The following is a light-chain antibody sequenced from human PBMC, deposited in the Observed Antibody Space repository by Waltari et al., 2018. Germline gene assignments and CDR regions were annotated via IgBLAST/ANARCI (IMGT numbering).Light chain of an antibody. CDR2: KVS. Sequence: DAVMTQSPLSLPVTLGPPASISCTSCQSLVHSPGNTYLMWFQQRPGQSPRRLIYKVSSRESGVPDRFSGSGSGTDFTLEISRVEAEDVGVYYCMQGTYWPYTFGQGTKLDIK. CDR1: QSLVHSPGNTY. J-gene: IGKJ2*01. V-gene: IGKV2-30*02. CDR3: MQGTYWPYT.